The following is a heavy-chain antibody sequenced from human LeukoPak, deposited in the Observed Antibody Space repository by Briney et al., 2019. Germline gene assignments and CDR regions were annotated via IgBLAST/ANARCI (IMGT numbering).Heavy chain of an antibody. Sequence: ASVKVSCKASGYTFTNYFMHWVRQAPGQGLEWMGIINPSGGSTNYAQKFQGRVTMTRDTSTTTVYMELSGLRSEDTAVYYCARVYAFNYYYYYMDVWGKGTTVTVSS. D-gene: IGHD2-8*01. CDR1: GYTFTNYF. CDR2: INPSGGST. J-gene: IGHJ6*03. CDR3: ARVYAFNYYYYYMDV. V-gene: IGHV1-46*01.